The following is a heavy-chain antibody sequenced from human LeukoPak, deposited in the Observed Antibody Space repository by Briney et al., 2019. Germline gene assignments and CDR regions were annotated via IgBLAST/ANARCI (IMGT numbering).Heavy chain of an antibody. CDR1: GFTFSSFA. J-gene: IGHJ1*01. Sequence: GGSLRLSCAASGFTFSSFAMTWVRQAPGKGLEWVSSISSSSSYIYYADSVKGRFTISRDNAKNSLYLQMNSLRAEDTAVYYCASHPGSSGNYYEYFQHWGQGTLVTVSS. CDR3: ASHPGSSGNYYEYFQH. CDR2: ISSSSSYI. D-gene: IGHD3-22*01. V-gene: IGHV3-21*01.